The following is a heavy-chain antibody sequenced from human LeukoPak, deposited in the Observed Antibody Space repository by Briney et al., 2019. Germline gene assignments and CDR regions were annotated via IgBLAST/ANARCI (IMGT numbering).Heavy chain of an antibody. Sequence: ASVKVSCKASGYTFTGYYMHWVRQAPGEGLEWMGWINPNSGGTNYEQKFQGRVTMTRDTSISTAYMELSRLGSDDTAVYYCAREIFPITMIVVVQYNWFDPWGQGTLVTVSS. D-gene: IGHD3-22*01. CDR1: GYTFTGYY. CDR3: AREIFPITMIVVVQYNWFDP. V-gene: IGHV1-2*02. CDR2: INPNSGGT. J-gene: IGHJ5*02.